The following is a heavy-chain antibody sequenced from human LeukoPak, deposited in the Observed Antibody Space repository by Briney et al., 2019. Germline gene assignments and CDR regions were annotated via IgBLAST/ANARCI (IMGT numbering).Heavy chain of an antibody. CDR1: GFTFSDYY. CDR2: ISTSGTTI. D-gene: IGHD3-16*02. Sequence: NPGGSLRLSCAASGFTFSDYYMSWIRQAPGKGLEWVSYISTSGTTIYYADSVKGRFTISRDNAKNSLYLQMNSLRAEDTAVYYCARVAVISTCFDYWGQGTLVTVSS. V-gene: IGHV3-11*01. J-gene: IGHJ4*02. CDR3: ARVAVISTCFDY.